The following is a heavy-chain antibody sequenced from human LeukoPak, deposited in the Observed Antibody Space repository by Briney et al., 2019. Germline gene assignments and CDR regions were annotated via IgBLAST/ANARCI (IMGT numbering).Heavy chain of an antibody. Sequence: GGSLRPSCAASGFTFSSYAMSWVRQAPGKGLEWVSTISGSDAGTYHADSVRGRFTISRDNSKNTLYLQMNSLRAEDAAVYPFDSWGQGTLVTVSS. CDR2: ISGSDAGT. CDR1: GFTFSSYA. J-gene: IGHJ4*02. CDR3: DS. V-gene: IGHV3-23*01.